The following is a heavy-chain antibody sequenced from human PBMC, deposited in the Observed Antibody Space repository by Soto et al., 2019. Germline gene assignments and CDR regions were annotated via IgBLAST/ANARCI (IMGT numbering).Heavy chain of an antibody. V-gene: IGHV1-69*12. CDR3: ATARVGTYYYGSGTTYYGMDV. CDR2: IIPIFGTA. Sequence: QVQLVQSGAEVKKPGSSVKVSCKASGGSFSSYAISWVRQAPGQGLEWMGGIIPIFGTANYAQKFQGRVTITADESTSTAYMELSSLRSEDTAVYYCATARVGTYYYGSGTTYYGMDVWGQVTTVTVSS. D-gene: IGHD3-10*01. J-gene: IGHJ6*02. CDR1: GGSFSSYA.